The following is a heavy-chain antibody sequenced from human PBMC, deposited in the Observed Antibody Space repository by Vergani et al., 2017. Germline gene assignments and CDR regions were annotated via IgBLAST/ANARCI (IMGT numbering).Heavy chain of an antibody. J-gene: IGHJ6*02. Sequence: EVQLLESGGGLVQPGGSLRLSCAASGFTFSSYAMSWVRQAPGKGLEWVSAISGSGGSTYYADSVKGRFTISRDNSKNTLYLQMNSLRAEDTAVYYCARDGRFPGYYYYYGMDVWGQGTTVTVSS. CDR1: GFTFSSYA. CDR3: ARDGRFPGYYYYYGMDV. CDR2: ISGSGGST. V-gene: IGHV3-23*01. D-gene: IGHD1-1*01.